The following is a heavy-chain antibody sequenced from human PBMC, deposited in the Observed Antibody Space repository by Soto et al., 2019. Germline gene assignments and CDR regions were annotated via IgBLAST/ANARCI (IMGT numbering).Heavy chain of an antibody. V-gene: IGHV5-51*01. D-gene: IGHD4-4*01. CDR3: ARHEQFYYYYYGMDV. CDR1: GYSFTTYW. CDR2: INPGDSDI. Sequence: GESLKISCKASGYSFTTYWIAWVRQVPGKGLEWMGIINPGDSDIRYSPSFQGQVTISADNSISTAYLQWSSLKASDTAMYYCARHEQFYYYYYGMDVWGQGTAVTVSS. J-gene: IGHJ6*02.